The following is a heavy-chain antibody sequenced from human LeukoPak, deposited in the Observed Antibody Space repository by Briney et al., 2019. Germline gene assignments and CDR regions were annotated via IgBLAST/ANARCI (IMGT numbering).Heavy chain of an antibody. CDR1: GFSFSGYE. CDR2: ISNSGGTI. J-gene: IGHJ4*02. Sequence: GGSLRLSCVASGFSFSGYEMTWVRQAPGRGLEWVSHISNSGGTIYYADSVKGRFTISRDNAKNSLYLQMNSLRAEDTATYYCARDGSYKFDYWGQGILVTVSS. V-gene: IGHV3-48*03. D-gene: IGHD1-26*01. CDR3: ARDGSYKFDY.